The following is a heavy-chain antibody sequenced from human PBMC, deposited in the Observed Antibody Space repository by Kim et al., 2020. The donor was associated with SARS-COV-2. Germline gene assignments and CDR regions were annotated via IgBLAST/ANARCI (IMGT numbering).Heavy chain of an antibody. V-gene: IGHV3-30*07. J-gene: IGHJ4*02. D-gene: IGHD6-19*01. CDR3: ARDKEYSSGWYNYFDY. Sequence: SVQRRTTITRDNSRNTLYLPMNSLGAEDTAVYYCARDKEYSSGWYNYFDYWGQGTLVTVSS.